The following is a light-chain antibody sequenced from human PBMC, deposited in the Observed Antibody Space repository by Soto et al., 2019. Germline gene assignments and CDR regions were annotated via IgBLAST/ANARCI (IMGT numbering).Light chain of an antibody. Sequence: DVVMTQSPLSLPVTLGQPASISCRSSQSLVYSDGNTYLHWFQQRPGQSPRRLIYKVFNRDSGVPDRFSGSGSGTDFTLKISRVEAEDVGVYYCMQCSSWPYTLGQGTKLEIK. CDR2: KVF. V-gene: IGKV2-30*01. CDR3: MQCSSWPYT. J-gene: IGKJ2*01. CDR1: QSLVYSDGNTY.